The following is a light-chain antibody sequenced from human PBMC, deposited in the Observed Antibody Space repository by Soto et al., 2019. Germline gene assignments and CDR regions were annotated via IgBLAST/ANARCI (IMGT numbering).Light chain of an antibody. CDR2: SNY. J-gene: IGLJ3*02. V-gene: IGLV1-44*01. CDR3: AAWDGSLNGWV. Sequence: QSVVTQTPSVSATPGQRVTISCSGSGSNIESNTVSWYQQLPGTAPKLLIHSNYQRPSGVPVRFSGSKSGTSASLAISGLQSDDEADYYCAAWDGSLNGWVFGGGTKLTVL. CDR1: GSNIESNT.